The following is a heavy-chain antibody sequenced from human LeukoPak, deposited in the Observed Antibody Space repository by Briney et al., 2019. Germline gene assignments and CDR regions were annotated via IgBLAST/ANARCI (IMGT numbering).Heavy chain of an antibody. D-gene: IGHD3-3*01. CDR2: IYYSGST. CDR3: AGTIFGVVIRRGWFDP. CDR1: GGSFSDYY. Sequence: SETLSLTCAVYGGSFSDYYWSWIRQPPGKGLEWIGYIYYSGSTYYNPSLKSRVTISVDTSKNQFSLKLSSVTAADAAVYYCAGTIFGVVIRRGWFDPWGQGTLVTVSS. J-gene: IGHJ5*02. V-gene: IGHV4-30-4*08.